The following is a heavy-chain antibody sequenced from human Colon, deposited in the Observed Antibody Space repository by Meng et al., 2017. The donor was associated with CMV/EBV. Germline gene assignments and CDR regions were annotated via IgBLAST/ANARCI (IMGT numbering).Heavy chain of an antibody. V-gene: IGHV4-30-4*01. CDR2: IYYSGST. Sequence: LRLSCNVSGNSISSNNYYWSWIRQSPGKGLEWIGYIYYSGSTKYNPSRKSRVTIAVDMAKNRFSLKLSSVTAADTAVYYCARSTSYDFWSAYNDPPGPFQHWGQGTLVTVSS. J-gene: IGHJ1*01. CDR3: ARSTSYDFWSAYNDPPGPFQH. CDR1: GNSISSNNYY. D-gene: IGHD3-3*01.